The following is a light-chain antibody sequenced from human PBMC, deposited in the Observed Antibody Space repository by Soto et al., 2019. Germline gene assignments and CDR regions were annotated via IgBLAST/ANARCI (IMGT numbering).Light chain of an antibody. CDR1: SSNIGHNY. CDR3: ASWDDSLTGFV. V-gene: IGLV1-47*01. J-gene: IGLJ1*01. Sequence: QSVLTQPPSASGTPGQRVTISCSGSSSNIGHNYVSWYQQVPGSTPNLLIYRSDQRPSGVPDRFSGSKSGTSASLAIGGLRSEDEADYYCASWDDSLTGFVFGTGTKVTVL. CDR2: RSD.